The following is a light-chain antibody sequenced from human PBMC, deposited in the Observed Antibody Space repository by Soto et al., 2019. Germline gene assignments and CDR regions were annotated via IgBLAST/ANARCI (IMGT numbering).Light chain of an antibody. CDR3: QQYDNLPLT. Sequence: EIVMTQSPATLSVSAGESATLSCRASQTVSSNLAWYQQKSGQAPRLLIYGASTRATGIPARFSGSGSGREFTLTIGSLQSEDSAVYYCQQYDNLPLTFGGGTKVEIK. CDR2: GAS. V-gene: IGKV3-15*01. J-gene: IGKJ4*01. CDR1: QTVSSN.